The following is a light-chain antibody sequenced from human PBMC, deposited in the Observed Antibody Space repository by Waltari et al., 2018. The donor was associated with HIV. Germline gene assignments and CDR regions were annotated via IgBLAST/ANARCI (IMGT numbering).Light chain of an antibody. CDR2: EVS. V-gene: IGLV2-8*01. CDR3: SSYAGSNKVV. CDR1: SSDVGGYNY. Sequence: QSALTQPPSASGSPGQSVTISCTGTSSDVGGYNYVSWYQQHPGKAPKLMIYEVSKRPSGVPVGFSGSKSGNTASLTVSGLQAEDEADYYCSSYAGSNKVVFGGGTKLTVL. J-gene: IGLJ2*01.